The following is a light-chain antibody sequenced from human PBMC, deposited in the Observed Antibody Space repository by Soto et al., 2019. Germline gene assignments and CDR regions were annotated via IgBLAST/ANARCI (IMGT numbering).Light chain of an antibody. CDR2: DVS. Sequence: QSALAQPASVSGSPGQSITISCTGTSSDVGRYNYVSWFQQHPGKAPKLLIYDVSNWPSGVSDRFSGSKSGNTASLTISGLQAEDEADYCCTSFTTSSTFVFGTGTKLTVL. CDR3: TSFTTSSTFV. J-gene: IGLJ1*01. V-gene: IGLV2-14*01. CDR1: SSDVGRYNY.